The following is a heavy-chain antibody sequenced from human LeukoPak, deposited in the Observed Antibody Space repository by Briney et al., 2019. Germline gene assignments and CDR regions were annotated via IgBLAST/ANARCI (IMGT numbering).Heavy chain of an antibody. CDR1: GFNFSSYA. V-gene: IGHV3-23*01. Sequence: GGSLRLSCAASGFNFSSYAMSWVRQAPGKGLEWVSTISDHGGATYYVDSVKRRFIISRDNSRNTLYLQMDRLRAEDTALYYCAKGYGSGWYDNWFDSWGQGTLVTVPS. CDR3: AKGYGSGWYDNWFDS. J-gene: IGHJ5*01. CDR2: ISDHGGAT. D-gene: IGHD6-19*01.